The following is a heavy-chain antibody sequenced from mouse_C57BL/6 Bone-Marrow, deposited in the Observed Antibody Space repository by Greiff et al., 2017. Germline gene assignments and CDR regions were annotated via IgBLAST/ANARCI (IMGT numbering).Heavy chain of an antibody. CDR2: ISYDGSN. Sequence: EVHLVESGPGLVKPSQSLSLTCSVTGYSITSGYYWNWIRQFPGNKLEWMGYISYDGSNNYNPSLKNRISITRDTSKNQFFLKLNSVTTEDTATYYCAGYYYGSSLWFAYWGQGTLVTVSA. V-gene: IGHV3-6*01. CDR1: GYSITSGYY. CDR3: AGYYYGSSLWFAY. J-gene: IGHJ3*01. D-gene: IGHD1-1*01.